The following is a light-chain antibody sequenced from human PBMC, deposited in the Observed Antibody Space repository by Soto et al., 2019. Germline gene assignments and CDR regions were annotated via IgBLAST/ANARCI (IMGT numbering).Light chain of an antibody. CDR3: CSYAGSSTWV. CDR2: EVS. V-gene: IGLV2-23*02. Sequence: QSALTQPASVSGSPGQSITISCTGTSSDVGSYNLVSWYQQHPGKAPKLMIYEVSKRPSGVSNRFSGSKSGNTDSLTISGLQAEDEADYYCCSYAGSSTWVFGTGTKLTVL. J-gene: IGLJ1*01. CDR1: SSDVGSYNL.